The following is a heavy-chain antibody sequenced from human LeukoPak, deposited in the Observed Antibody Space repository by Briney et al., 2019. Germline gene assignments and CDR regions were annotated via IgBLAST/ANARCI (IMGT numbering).Heavy chain of an antibody. CDR3: ARTGFDLWSGYYGARYFFDY. Sequence: GGSLRLSCAASGFTFSAYYMSWIRQAPGKGLEWISYAGSSGSPMNYADSVKGRFTIPKDNAKNSLYLQMNSLRAEDTAMYYCARTGFDLWSGYYGARYFFDYWGQGTLVTVSS. D-gene: IGHD3-3*01. V-gene: IGHV3-11*01. CDR1: GFTFSAYY. J-gene: IGHJ4*02. CDR2: AGSSGSPM.